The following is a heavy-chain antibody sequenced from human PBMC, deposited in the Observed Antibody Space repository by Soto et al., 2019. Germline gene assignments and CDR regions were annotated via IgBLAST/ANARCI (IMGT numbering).Heavy chain of an antibody. J-gene: IGHJ5*01. CDR2: IIPIYGTA. Sequence: QVQLDQSGAEVKKPGSSVKVSCKASGGAFGTFAISWVRQAPGQGLEWMGGIIPIYGTADYAQIFKGRVTMLADASTETGRLEMTRPTSPDRAVYICATQDTPRHRYSTTYSCSHECFESWGQETLVTLST. D-gene: IGHD5-18*01. V-gene: IGHV1-69*01. CDR3: ATQDTPRHRYSTTYSCSHECFES. CDR1: GGAFGTFA.